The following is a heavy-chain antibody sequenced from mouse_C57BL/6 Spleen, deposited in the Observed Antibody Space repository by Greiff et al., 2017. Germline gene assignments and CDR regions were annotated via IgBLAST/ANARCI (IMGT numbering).Heavy chain of an antibody. D-gene: IGHD1-1*01. CDR3: ASYYYGSSDDDC. CDR1: GYTFTSYW. CDR2: IYPGSGST. J-gene: IGHJ2*01. V-gene: IGHV1-55*01. Sequence: QVQLQQPGAELVKPGASVKMSCKASGYTFTSYWITWVKQRPGQGLEWIGDIYPGSGSTNYNEKFKGKATLTVDTSSSTAYMQLSSLTSEDSAVYYCASYYYGSSDDDCWGKGTTLTVAS.